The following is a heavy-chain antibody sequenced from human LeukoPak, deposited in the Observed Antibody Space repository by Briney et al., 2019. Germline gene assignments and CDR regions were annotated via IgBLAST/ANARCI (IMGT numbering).Heavy chain of an antibody. J-gene: IGHJ4*02. V-gene: IGHV3-23*01. Sequence: GGSLRLSCAASGFTFNSYAMSWVRQAPGKGLEWVSGIGGSGDTTYYADSVKGRFTISRDNSKNTLYLQMNSLRAEDTAVYYCGKGLSYYYDTTGYCLDYWGQGTLVTVSS. D-gene: IGHD3-22*01. CDR3: GKGLSYYYDTTGYCLDY. CDR1: GFTFNSYA. CDR2: IGGSGDTT.